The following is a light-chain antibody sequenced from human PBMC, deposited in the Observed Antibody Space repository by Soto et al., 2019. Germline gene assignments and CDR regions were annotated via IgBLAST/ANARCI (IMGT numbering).Light chain of an antibody. V-gene: IGKV3-20*01. Sequence: EVVLTQSPGTLSLSRVEIATLSFISSGRIYSAYLGWYQQKPGQAPRLLIYGTSSRATGIPDRFSGSGSGTDFTLTISRLEPEDFAVYYCQQYGNSPINFGQGTRREIK. CDR1: GRIYSAY. CDR3: QQYGNSPIN. CDR2: GTS. J-gene: IGKJ5*01.